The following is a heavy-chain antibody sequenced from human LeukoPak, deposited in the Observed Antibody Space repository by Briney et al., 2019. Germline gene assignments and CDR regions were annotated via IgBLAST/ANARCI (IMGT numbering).Heavy chain of an antibody. CDR2: ISHIGIT. D-gene: IGHD4-17*01. J-gene: IGHJ3*02. CDR1: VDSFSSHY. V-gene: IGHV4-59*11. CDR3: ARDLVTVTKGFDI. Sequence: SETLSLTCAVSVDSFSSHYWTWIRQSPGTGLEWIGYISHIGITHYNPSLKSRVTISIDTSKNQFSLKLRSVTAADTAVYYCARDLVTVTKGFDIWGQGTMVSVSS.